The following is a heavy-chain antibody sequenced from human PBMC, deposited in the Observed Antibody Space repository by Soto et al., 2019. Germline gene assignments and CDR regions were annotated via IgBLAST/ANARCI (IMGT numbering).Heavy chain of an antibody. Sequence: QVQLQESGPGLVKPSQTLSLTCTVSGGSINSGTYYWTWIRQHPGKGLEWIGNMYSSGSTYYNPSLKSRIIISVDTSRNQFSLKRRSVTAADTAVYYCARARAARPGYYFDYWGQGTLVTVSS. CDR2: MYSSGST. J-gene: IGHJ4*02. V-gene: IGHV4-31*03. CDR1: GGSINSGTYY. D-gene: IGHD6-6*01. CDR3: ARARAARPGYYFDY.